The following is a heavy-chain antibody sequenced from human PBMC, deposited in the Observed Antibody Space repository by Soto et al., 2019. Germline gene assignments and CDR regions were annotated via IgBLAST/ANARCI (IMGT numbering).Heavy chain of an antibody. D-gene: IGHD3-10*01. CDR3: ARQGVYGSGTSYYYYYMDV. Sequence: TGESLKISCKGSGYSFTSYWIGWVRQMPGKGLEWMGIIYPGDSDTRYSPSFQGQVTISADKSISTAYLQWSSLKASDTAMYYCARQGVYGSGTSYYYYYMDVWGKGTTVTVSS. V-gene: IGHV5-51*01. CDR1: GYSFTSYW. J-gene: IGHJ6*03. CDR2: IYPGDSDT.